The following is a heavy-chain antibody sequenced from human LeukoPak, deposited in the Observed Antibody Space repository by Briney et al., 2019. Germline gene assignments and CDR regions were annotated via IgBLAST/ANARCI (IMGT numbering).Heavy chain of an antibody. D-gene: IGHD3-3*01. V-gene: IGHV1-46*01. Sequence: GASVKVSCKASGYTFTSYYMHWVRQAPGQGLEWMGIINPSGGSTSYAQKFQGRVTMTRDTSTSTVYMELSSLRSEDTAVYYCARVAYYDFWSGYYFAYYYGMDIWGQGTWSPSP. J-gene: IGHJ6*02. CDR3: ARVAYYDFWSGYYFAYYYGMDI. CDR2: INPSGGST. CDR1: GYTFTSYY.